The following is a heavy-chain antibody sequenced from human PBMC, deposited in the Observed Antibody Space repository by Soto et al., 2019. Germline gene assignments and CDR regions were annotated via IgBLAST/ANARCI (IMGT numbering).Heavy chain of an antibody. V-gene: IGHV4-39*02. Sequence: SESLSVTFTVTGASISTSHYYCGVMRQPPGKGSEWIGSVYSSGDTYYKPSLKSRVTMSVDTAKKQFSVRLSYMTAADTDVYYCEKDYNILTGSYLIDYWGQGILVPVSS. J-gene: IGHJ4*02. D-gene: IGHD3-9*01. CDR2: VYSSGDT. CDR3: EKDYNILTGSYLIDY. CDR1: GASISTSHYY.